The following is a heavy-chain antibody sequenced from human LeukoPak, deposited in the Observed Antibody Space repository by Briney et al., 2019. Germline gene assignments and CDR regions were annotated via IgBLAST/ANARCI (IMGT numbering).Heavy chain of an antibody. D-gene: IGHD6-19*01. CDR2: IYSGGST. CDR3: ARSSEYSSGWSLFDY. V-gene: IGHV3-53*01. Sequence: GGSLRLSCAASGFTVSSNCMSWVRQAPGKGLEWVSVIYSGGSTYYADSVKGRFTISRDNSKNTLYLQMNSLRAEDTAVYYCARSSEYSSGWSLFDYWGQGTLVTVSS. J-gene: IGHJ4*02. CDR1: GFTVSSNC.